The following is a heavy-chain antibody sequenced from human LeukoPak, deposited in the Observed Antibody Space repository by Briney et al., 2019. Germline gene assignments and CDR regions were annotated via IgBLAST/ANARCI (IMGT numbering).Heavy chain of an antibody. CDR1: GFTFSSYS. J-gene: IGHJ4*02. V-gene: IGHV3-21*01. D-gene: IGHD3-10*01. Sequence: GGSLRLSCAASGFTFSSYSMNWVRQAPGKGLEWVSSISSSSSYIYYADSVKGRFTISRDNAKNSLYLQMNSLRAEDTAVYYCAKGSLSYGSGSYYKYWGQGTLVTVSS. CDR3: AKGSLSYGSGSYYKY. CDR2: ISSSSSYI.